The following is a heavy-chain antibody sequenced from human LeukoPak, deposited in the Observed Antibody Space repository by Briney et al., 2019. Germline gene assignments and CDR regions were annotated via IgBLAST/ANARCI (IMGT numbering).Heavy chain of an antibody. CDR1: GFTFSSYW. Sequence: GGSLRLSCEASGFTFSSYWMSWVRQAPGKGLEWVANIKTDGSEKYYVDSVKGRFTISRDNAKNSLYLQMNSLRAEDTAVYYCAKDEMGYSPDVWGQGTTATVSS. D-gene: IGHD6-13*01. V-gene: IGHV3-7*03. CDR3: AKDEMGYSPDV. J-gene: IGHJ6*02. CDR2: IKTDGSEK.